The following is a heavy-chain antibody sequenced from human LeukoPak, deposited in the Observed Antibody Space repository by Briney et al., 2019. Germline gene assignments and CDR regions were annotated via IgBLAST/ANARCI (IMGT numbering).Heavy chain of an antibody. D-gene: IGHD5-18*01. CDR3: ASIQLWLRYYFDY. CDR2: IKQDGSEK. Sequence: GGSLRLSCAASGFTFSSYWMSWVRQAPGKGLEWVANIKQDGSEKYYVDSVKGRFTISRDNAKNSLYLQMNSLRAEDTAVYYCASIQLWLRYYFDYWGQGTLVTVSS. J-gene: IGHJ4*02. V-gene: IGHV3-7*03. CDR1: GFTFSSYW.